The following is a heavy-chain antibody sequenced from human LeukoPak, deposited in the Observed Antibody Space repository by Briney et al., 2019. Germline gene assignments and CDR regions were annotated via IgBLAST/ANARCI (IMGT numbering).Heavy chain of an antibody. J-gene: IGHJ4*02. D-gene: IGHD5-18*01. CDR3: TRDLGVDTTMIFFDY. V-gene: IGHV1-46*01. CDR2: INPSGGST. Sequence: ASVKVSCKASGYTFTSYYMHWVRQAPGQGLEWMGIINPSGGSTSYAQKFQGRVTMTTDTSTSTAYMEVRSLRSDDTAVYYCTRDLGVDTTMIFFDYWGQGSLVTVSS. CDR1: GYTFTSYY.